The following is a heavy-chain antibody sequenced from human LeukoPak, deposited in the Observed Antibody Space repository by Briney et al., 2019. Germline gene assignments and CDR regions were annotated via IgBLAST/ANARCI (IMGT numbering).Heavy chain of an antibody. CDR1: GGSFSGYY. Sequence: SETLSLTCAVYGGSFSGYYWNWIRQPAGKGLEWIGRIYTNGGIMYNPSLKSRVAISMDTSKNQFSLDLNSVTAADTAMYYCAREGAGYYWGQGTLVTVSS. J-gene: IGHJ4*02. CDR2: IYTNGGI. V-gene: IGHV4-4*07. D-gene: IGHD1-26*01. CDR3: AREGAGYY.